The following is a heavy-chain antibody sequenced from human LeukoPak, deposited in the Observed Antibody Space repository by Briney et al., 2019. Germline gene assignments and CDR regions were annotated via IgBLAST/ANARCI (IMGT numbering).Heavy chain of an antibody. Sequence: PGGSLRLSCEASGFTFSNYWMKWVRQAPGKGLEWVAYIKQDGSEKYYVDSVRGRFTISRDNTMKSLYLQMNSLRAEDTAVYYCARRLSGSYYAYFDCWGQGTLVTVSS. J-gene: IGHJ4*02. CDR2: IKQDGSEK. CDR3: ARRLSGSYYAYFDC. V-gene: IGHV3-7*01. D-gene: IGHD1-26*01. CDR1: GFTFSNYW.